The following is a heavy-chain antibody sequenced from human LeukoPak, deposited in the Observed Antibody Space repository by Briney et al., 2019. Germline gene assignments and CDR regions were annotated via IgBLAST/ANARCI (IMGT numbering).Heavy chain of an antibody. CDR3: ARTGGSFYFYYYMDV. J-gene: IGHJ6*03. D-gene: IGHD1-26*01. Sequence: GSLRLSCAASGFTFSDYYMSWIRQPPGKGLEWVGSIHYTGTTLYNPSLKRRGTIIVDTSKNQFSLKLSSVTAADTAVDYCARTGGSFYFYYYMDVWGKGTTVTVSS. V-gene: IGHV4-38-2*01. CDR1: GFTFSDYY. CDR2: IHYTGTT.